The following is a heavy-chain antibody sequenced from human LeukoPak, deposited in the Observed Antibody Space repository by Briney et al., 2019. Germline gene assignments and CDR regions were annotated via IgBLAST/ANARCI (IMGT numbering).Heavy chain of an antibody. CDR1: GYSFTSYW. D-gene: IGHD2-15*01. CDR2: IYPGDSDT. J-gene: IGHJ5*02. Sequence: GESLKISCKGSGYSFTSYWIGWVRQMPGKGLEWMGIIYPGDSDTRYSPSFQGQVAISADKSISTAYLQWSSLKASDTAMYYCARRGVGSGGSWPTDWFDPWGQGTLVTVSS. V-gene: IGHV5-51*01. CDR3: ARRGVGSGGSWPTDWFDP.